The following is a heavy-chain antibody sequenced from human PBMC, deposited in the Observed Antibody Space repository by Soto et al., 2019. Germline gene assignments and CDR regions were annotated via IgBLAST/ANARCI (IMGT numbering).Heavy chain of an antibody. J-gene: IGHJ6*02. Sequence: QVQLVQSGAEVKKPGASVRVSCKASGYTFTSHGISWVRKAPGQGLGWMGWISAYNGDTNYAQKFQGRVTLTTDTSTSTGYRERRSLRSDGTAVYYSARVRAELGYGIGGSCLTYYYGMDVGGQVTTVTVS. D-gene: IGHD2-15*01. CDR2: ISAYNGDT. CDR3: ARVRAELGYGIGGSCLTYYYGMDV. V-gene: IGHV1-18*01. CDR1: GYTFTSHG.